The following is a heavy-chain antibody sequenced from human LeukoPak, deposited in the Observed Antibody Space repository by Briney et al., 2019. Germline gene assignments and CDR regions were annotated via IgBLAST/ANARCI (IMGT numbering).Heavy chain of an antibody. CDR3: AREVWGSSYYGMDV. V-gene: IGHV3-7*01. D-gene: IGHD7-27*01. Sequence: SGGSLRLSCAASGFTFSSYWMSWVRQAPGKGLEWVANIKQDGSEKYYVDSVKGRFTISRDNAKNSLYLQMNSLRAEDTAVYYCAREVWGSSYYGMDVWGQGTTVTVSS. J-gene: IGHJ6*02. CDR1: GFTFSSYW. CDR2: IKQDGSEK.